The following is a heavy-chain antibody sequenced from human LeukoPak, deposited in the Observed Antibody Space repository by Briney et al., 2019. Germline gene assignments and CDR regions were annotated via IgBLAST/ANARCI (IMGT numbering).Heavy chain of an antibody. J-gene: IGHJ4*02. CDR2: ISSSGSTI. CDR3: ARREMATISVDY. V-gene: IGHV3-11*04. Sequence: LSLTCTVSGGSISSSSYYMSWIRQAPGKGLGWVSYISSSGSTIYYADSVKGRFTISRDNAKNSLYLQMNSLRAEDTAVYYCARREMATISVDYWGQGTLVTVSS. D-gene: IGHD5-24*01. CDR1: GGSISSSSYY.